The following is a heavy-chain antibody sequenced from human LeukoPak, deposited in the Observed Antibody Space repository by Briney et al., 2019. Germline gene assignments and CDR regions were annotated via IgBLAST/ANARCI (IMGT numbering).Heavy chain of an antibody. D-gene: IGHD6-13*01. CDR1: GFTFSSYS. CDR2: ISSSSSYI. J-gene: IGHJ1*01. CDR3: ARDPGSSLEYFQH. Sequence: GGSLRLSCAASGFTFSSYSMNWVRQAPGKGLEGVSSISSSSSYIYYADSVKGRFTISRDNAKNSLYLQMNSLRAEDTAVYYCARDPGSSLEYFQHWGQGTLVTVSS. V-gene: IGHV3-21*01.